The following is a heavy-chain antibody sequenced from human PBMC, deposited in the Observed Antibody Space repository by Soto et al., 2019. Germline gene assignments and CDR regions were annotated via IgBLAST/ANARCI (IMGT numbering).Heavy chain of an antibody. J-gene: IGHJ1*01. CDR3: ARHVGTVGGCFPAEYFQH. Sequence: QVQLQESGPGLVKPSETLSLTCTVSVGSISSYYWSWIRQPPGKGLECIGYIYYSGSTNYNPSLKFRVTISVDTSKTQFTQKLSSVAAADTAVYCCARHVGTVGGCFPAEYFQHWGQGTMVTVSS. CDR1: VGSISSYY. CDR2: IYYSGST. V-gene: IGHV4-59*08. D-gene: IGHD2-8*02.